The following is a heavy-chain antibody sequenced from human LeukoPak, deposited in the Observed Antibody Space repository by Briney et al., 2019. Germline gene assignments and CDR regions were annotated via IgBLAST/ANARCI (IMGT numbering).Heavy chain of an antibody. CDR3: ARAGTTSSSSCPDY. D-gene: IGHD6-13*01. CDR2: ISAYNGNT. V-gene: IGHV1-18*01. Sequence: ASVKVSCKVSGYTFTSYGISWVRQAPGQGLEWMGWISAYNGNTNYAQKLQGRVTMTTDTSTSTAYMELRSLRSDDTAVYYCARAGTTSSSSCPDYWGQGTLVTVSS. CDR1: GYTFTSYG. J-gene: IGHJ4*02.